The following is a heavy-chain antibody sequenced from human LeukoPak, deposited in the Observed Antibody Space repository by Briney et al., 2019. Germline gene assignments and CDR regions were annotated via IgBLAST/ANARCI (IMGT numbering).Heavy chain of an antibody. D-gene: IGHD3-10*01. CDR3: ARTRYYYNSRSYGAPYYFDY. Sequence: SETLSLTCTVSGYSISSGYFWGWIRQPPGKGLEWIGSIYYSGSTYYNPSLKSRVTISVDTSKNQFSLRLSSVTAADTAVYYCARTRYYYNSRSYGAPYYFDYWGQGTLVTVSS. J-gene: IGHJ4*02. CDR1: GYSISSGYF. V-gene: IGHV4-38-2*02. CDR2: IYYSGST.